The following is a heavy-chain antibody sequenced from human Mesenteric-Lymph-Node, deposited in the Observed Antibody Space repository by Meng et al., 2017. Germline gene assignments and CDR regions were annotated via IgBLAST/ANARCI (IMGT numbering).Heavy chain of an antibody. J-gene: IGHJ6*02. Sequence: ASVKVSCKASGYTFTSYGISWVRQAPGQGLEWMGWINTNTGKPTYAQGFAGRFVSSLDTSVSTAYLQISSLKAGDTAVYYCARDLKGDLYYYYYYGMDVWGQGTTVTVSS. CDR3: ARDLKGDLYYYYYYGMDV. CDR1: GYTFTSYG. CDR2: INTNTGKP. D-gene: IGHD2-21*02. V-gene: IGHV7-4-1*02.